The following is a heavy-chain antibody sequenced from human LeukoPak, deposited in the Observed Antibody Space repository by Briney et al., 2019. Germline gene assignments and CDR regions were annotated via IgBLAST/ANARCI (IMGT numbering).Heavy chain of an antibody. CDR2: INPNSGGT. Sequence: GSVKVSCKASGYTFTGYYMHWVRQAPGQGLEWMGRINPNSGGTNYAQKFQGRVTMTRDTSISTAYMELSRLRSDDTAVYYCASSIFYYDSSGYYYVDYYYYGMDVWGQGTTVTVSS. CDR3: ASSIFYYDSSGYYYVDYYYYGMDV. CDR1: GYTFTGYY. V-gene: IGHV1-2*06. D-gene: IGHD3-22*01. J-gene: IGHJ6*02.